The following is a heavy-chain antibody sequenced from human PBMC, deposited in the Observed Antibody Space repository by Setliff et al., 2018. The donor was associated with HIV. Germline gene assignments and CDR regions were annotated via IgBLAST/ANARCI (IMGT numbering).Heavy chain of an antibody. J-gene: IGHJ2*01. Sequence: PGGSLRLSCAASGFIFSSYAMHWVRQAPGKGLEWVAVMSYDGNNKYYADSVKGRFTISRDNSKNTLYLQVNSLRAEDMAVYYCARNGARRGLAVARGIWHFDMWGRGTLVTVSS. CDR1: GFIFSSYA. CDR2: MSYDGNNK. D-gene: IGHD6-19*01. V-gene: IGHV3-30*01. CDR3: ARNGARRGLAVARGIWHFDM.